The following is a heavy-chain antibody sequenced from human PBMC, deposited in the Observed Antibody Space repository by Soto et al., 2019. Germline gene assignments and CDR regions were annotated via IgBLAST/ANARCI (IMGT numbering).Heavy chain of an antibody. V-gene: IGHV1-69*06. CDR3: ARSETAGHRGFDI. CDR1: GGTFSSSA. Sequence: QVQLVQSGAEMREPGSSVKVSCKASGGTFSSSAINWLRHAPGQGPEWMGGIIPTFGTANYIEKVRGRVTITADTATSTAYMEVSSLTSEDTAMYFCARSETAGHRGFDIWGQGTMVTVSS. J-gene: IGHJ3*02. CDR2: IIPTFGTA. D-gene: IGHD6-19*01.